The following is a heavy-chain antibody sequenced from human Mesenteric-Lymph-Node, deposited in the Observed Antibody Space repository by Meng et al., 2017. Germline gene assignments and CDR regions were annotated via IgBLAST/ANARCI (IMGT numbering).Heavy chain of an antibody. D-gene: IGHD3-3*01. CDR1: GGSISSSSYY. CDR2: IYYSGST. Sequence: SETLSLTCTVSGGSISSSSYYWGWIRQPPGKGLEWIGSIYYSGSTYYNPSLKSRVTISVDTSKNQFSLKLSSVTAADTAVYYCARDATEIYYDFWSGRLDYWGQGTLVTVSS. J-gene: IGHJ4*02. CDR3: ARDATEIYYDFWSGRLDY. V-gene: IGHV4-39*07.